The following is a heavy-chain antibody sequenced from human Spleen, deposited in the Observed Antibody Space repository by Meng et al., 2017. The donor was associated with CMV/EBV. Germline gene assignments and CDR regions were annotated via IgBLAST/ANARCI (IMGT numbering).Heavy chain of an antibody. Sequence: GSLRLSCAVYGGSFNDYYWSWIRQHPGKGLEWIGEINHSGSTTYNPSLKSQVTISVDTTKNQFSLKLSSVSAADTAIYYCARRKVGDCFDIWGQGTMVTVSS. CDR2: INHSGST. D-gene: IGHD2-21*01. CDR1: GGSFNDYY. CDR3: ARRKVGDCFDI. V-gene: IGHV4-34*01. J-gene: IGHJ3*02.